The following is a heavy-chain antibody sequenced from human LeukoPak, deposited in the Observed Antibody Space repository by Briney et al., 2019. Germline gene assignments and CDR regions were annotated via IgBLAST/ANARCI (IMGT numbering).Heavy chain of an antibody. J-gene: IGHJ5*02. D-gene: IGHD4-17*01. CDR1: GGSFSGYY. CDR2: INHSGST. Sequence: PSETLSLTCAVYGGSFSGYYWSWIRQPPGKGLEWIGEINHSGSTNYNPSLKSRVTTSLDTSKSQFSLKLSSVTAADTAVYYCARDLILGDGDDNWFDPWGQGTLVTVSS. V-gene: IGHV4-34*01. CDR3: ARDLILGDGDDNWFDP.